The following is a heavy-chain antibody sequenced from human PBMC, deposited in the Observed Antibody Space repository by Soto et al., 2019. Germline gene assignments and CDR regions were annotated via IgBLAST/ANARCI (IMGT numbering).Heavy chain of an antibody. CDR1: GFTFTSSA. V-gene: IGHV1-58*02. CDR3: AAGRKDYSKGGYYYYYMDV. CDR2: IVVGSGNT. Sequence: ASVKVSCKASGFTFTSSAMQWVRQARGQRLEWIGWIVVGSGNTNYAQKFQERVTITRDMSTSTAYMELSSLRSEDTAVYYCAAGRKDYSKGGYYYYYMDVWGKGTTVTVSS. D-gene: IGHD4-4*01. J-gene: IGHJ6*03.